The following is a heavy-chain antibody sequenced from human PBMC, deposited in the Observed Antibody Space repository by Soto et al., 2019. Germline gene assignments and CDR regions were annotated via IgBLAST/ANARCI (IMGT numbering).Heavy chain of an antibody. D-gene: IGHD5-18*01. CDR3: ARDLRESVGGYSYVRPDYYYYGMDV. J-gene: IGHJ6*02. Sequence: QVQLVQSGAEVKKPGASVKVSCKASGYTFTGYYMHWVRQAPGQGLEWMGWINPNSGGTNYAQKFQGWVTMTRDTCISTAYMELSRLRSDDTAVYYCARDLRESVGGYSYVRPDYYYYGMDVWGQGTTVTVSS. V-gene: IGHV1-2*04. CDR1: GYTFTGYY. CDR2: INPNSGGT.